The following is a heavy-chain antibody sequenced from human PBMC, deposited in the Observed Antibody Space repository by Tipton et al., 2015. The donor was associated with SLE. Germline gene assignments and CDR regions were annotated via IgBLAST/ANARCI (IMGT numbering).Heavy chain of an antibody. Sequence: TLSLTCTVSGVPIISHYWSWIRQPPGKGLEWIGYLYSGSTNYNPSLQSRVTVSVDTSRNQLSLKLNSVTAADTAVYFCARYHLKSWYEFDSWGQGTLVTVSS. D-gene: IGHD6-13*01. V-gene: IGHV4-59*11. CDR2: LYSGST. J-gene: IGHJ5*01. CDR1: GVPIISHY. CDR3: ARYHLKSWYEFDS.